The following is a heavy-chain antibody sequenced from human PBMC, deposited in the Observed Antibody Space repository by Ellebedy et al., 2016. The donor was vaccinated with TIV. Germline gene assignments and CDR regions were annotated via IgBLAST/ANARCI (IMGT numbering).Heavy chain of an antibody. D-gene: IGHD2-2*01. CDR1: GGTFSSYA. CDR2: IIPILGIG. CDR3: ARDTSRNQYQLFGPFDY. J-gene: IGHJ4*02. V-gene: IGHV1-69*04. Sequence: AASVKVSCKASGGTFSSYAISWVRQAPGQGLAWMGRIIPILGIGNYAQKFQGRVTITADKSTSAVYMELNRLTSDDTAVYYCARDTSRNQYQLFGPFDYWGQGTQVTVST.